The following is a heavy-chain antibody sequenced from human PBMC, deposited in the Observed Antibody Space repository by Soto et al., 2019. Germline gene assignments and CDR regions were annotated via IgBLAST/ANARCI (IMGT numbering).Heavy chain of an antibody. Sequence: GGSLRPSCAASGFTFSDHYMGWVRQAPGKGLEWVGRIRNKANSYTTEYAASVTGRFSISREDSEDSLFLQRNSLTAEDTAVYYCTRDNPVAPGTFDYWGQGALVTVSS. D-gene: IGHD6-13*01. V-gene: IGHV3-72*01. J-gene: IGHJ4*02. CDR3: TRDNPVAPGTFDY. CDR2: IRNKANSYTT. CDR1: GFTFSDHY.